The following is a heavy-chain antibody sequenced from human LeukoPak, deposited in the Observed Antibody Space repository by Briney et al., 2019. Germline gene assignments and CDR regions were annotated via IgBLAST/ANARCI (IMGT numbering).Heavy chain of an antibody. J-gene: IGHJ4*02. D-gene: IGHD6-19*01. CDR2: ISYDGSNK. V-gene: IGHV3-30*04. Sequence: SGGSLRLSCAASGFTFSSYAMHWVRQAPDKGLEWVAVISYDGSNKYYADSVKGRFTISRDNSKNTLYLQMNSLRAEDTAVYYCARARGVAGTKSYYFDYWGQGTLVTVSS. CDR1: GFTFSSYA. CDR3: ARARGVAGTKSYYFDY.